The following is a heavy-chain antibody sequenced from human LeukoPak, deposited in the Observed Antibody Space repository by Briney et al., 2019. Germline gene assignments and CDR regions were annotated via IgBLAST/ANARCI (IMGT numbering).Heavy chain of an antibody. CDR3: AKDLDTAMGFDY. D-gene: IGHD5-18*01. CDR1: GFTFSSYG. V-gene: IGHV3-30*18. Sequence: GGSLRLSCAASGFTFSSYGMHWVRQAPGKGLEWVAVISYDGSNKYYADSVKGRFTISRDNSKNTLYLQMNSLRPEDTAVYYCAKDLDTAMGFDYWGQGTLVTVSS. CDR2: ISYDGSNK. J-gene: IGHJ4*02.